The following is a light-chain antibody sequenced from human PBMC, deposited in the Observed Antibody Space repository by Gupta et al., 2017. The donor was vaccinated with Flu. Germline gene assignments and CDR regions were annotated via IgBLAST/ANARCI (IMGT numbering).Light chain of an antibody. CDR2: DAS. Sequence: EIVLTQSPATLSLSPGERATLSFRASQSVGSYLAWYQQKPGQVPRLLIYDASSRASGIPARFNGSGSGTXFTLTIXSLEPEDFAVYYCQQRSNWPLTFGXGTKVDIK. J-gene: IGKJ4*01. CDR1: QSVGSY. CDR3: QQRSNWPLT. V-gene: IGKV3-11*01.